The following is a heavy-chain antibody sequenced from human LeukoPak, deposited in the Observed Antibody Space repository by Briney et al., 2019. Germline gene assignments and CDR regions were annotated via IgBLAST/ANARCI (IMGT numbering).Heavy chain of an antibody. CDR3: AIFKNPRSGHPPSFDY. CDR2: IYPGDSDT. V-gene: IGHV5-51*01. J-gene: IGHJ4*02. CDR1: GYSFTSYW. Sequence: GESLKISCKGSGYSFTSYWIGWVRQMPGKGLEWMGIIYPGDSDTRYSPPFQGQVTISADKSISTAYLQWSSLKASDTAMYYCAIFKNPRSGHPPSFDYWGQGTLVTVSS.